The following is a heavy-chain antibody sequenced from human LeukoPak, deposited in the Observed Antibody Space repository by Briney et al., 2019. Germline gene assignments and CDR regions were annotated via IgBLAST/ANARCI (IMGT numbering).Heavy chain of an antibody. Sequence: GGSLRLSCAASGFTFSSYSMNWVRPAPGKGLEWVSSISSSSYIYYADSVKGRFTISRDNAKNSLYLQMNSLRAEDTAVYYCARDEVPAAIYWSYYYYMDVWGKGTTVTISS. CDR2: ISSSSYI. CDR3: ARDEVPAAIYWSYYYYMDV. D-gene: IGHD2-2*01. J-gene: IGHJ6*03. V-gene: IGHV3-21*01. CDR1: GFTFSSYS.